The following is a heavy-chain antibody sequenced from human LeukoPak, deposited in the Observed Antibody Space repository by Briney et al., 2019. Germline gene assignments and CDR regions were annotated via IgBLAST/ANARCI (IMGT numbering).Heavy chain of an antibody. CDR3: ARAMSYCSGGSCYAVGYYYGMDV. J-gene: IGHJ6*02. Sequence: ASVKVSCKASGYTFTGYYMHWVRQAPGQGLEWMGWINPNSGGTNYAQKFQGWVTMTRDTSTSTAYMELSRLRSDDTAVYYCARAMSYCSGGSCYAVGYYYGMDVWGQGTTVTVSS. CDR2: INPNSGGT. CDR1: GYTFTGYY. D-gene: IGHD2-15*01. V-gene: IGHV1-2*04.